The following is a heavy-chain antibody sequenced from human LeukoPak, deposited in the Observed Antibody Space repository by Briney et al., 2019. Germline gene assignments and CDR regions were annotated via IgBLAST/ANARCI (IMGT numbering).Heavy chain of an antibody. Sequence: GGSLRLSCAASGFTFDNYAIHWVRQGPGKGLEWVAGVGFNGGSVAYADSVKGRFTISRDNAKKSLHLQMSSLRLEDTALYYCAKGRTYYDFWIPFHYWGQGTLVTVSS. CDR3: AKGRTYYDFWIPFHY. J-gene: IGHJ4*02. CDR2: VGFNGGSV. D-gene: IGHD3-3*01. CDR1: GFTFDNYA. V-gene: IGHV3-9*01.